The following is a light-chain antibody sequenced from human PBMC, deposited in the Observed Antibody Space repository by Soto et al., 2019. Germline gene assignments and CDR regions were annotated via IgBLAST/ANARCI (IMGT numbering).Light chain of an antibody. CDR3: SSYSSSSALDVI. V-gene: IGLV2-14*01. Sequence: QSVLAQPASVSGSPGQSITISCAGTNRDVGGYNYVSWYQQYPGKAPKLIIYEVTYRPSGVANRFSGSKSGNTASLTISGLHAEDEADYYCSSYSSSSALDVIFGGGTKVTVL. CDR1: NRDVGGYNY. J-gene: IGLJ2*01. CDR2: EVT.